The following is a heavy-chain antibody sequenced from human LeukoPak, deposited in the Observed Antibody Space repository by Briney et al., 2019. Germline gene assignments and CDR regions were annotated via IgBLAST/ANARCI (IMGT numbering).Heavy chain of an antibody. D-gene: IGHD3-10*01. J-gene: IGHJ3*02. V-gene: IGHV4-34*01. CDR2: INHGGST. CDR3: ARPRVRVRAFDI. CDR1: GGSFSGYY. Sequence: PSETLSLTCAVYGGSFSGYYWSWIRQPPGKGLEWIGEINHGGSTNYNPSLKSRVTISVDTSKNQFSLKLSSVTAADTAVYYCARPRVRVRAFDIWGQGTMVTVSS.